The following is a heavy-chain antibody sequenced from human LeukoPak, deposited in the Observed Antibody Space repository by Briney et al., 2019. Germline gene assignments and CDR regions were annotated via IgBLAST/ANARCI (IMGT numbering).Heavy chain of an antibody. D-gene: IGHD3-3*01. Sequence: GGSLRLSCAASGFTFSSYAMHWVRQAPGKGLQWVAVISYDGSNKYYADSVKGRFTISRDNSKNTLYLQMNSLRAEDTAVYYCASRSRDLYYDFWSGYLDYWGQGTLVTVSS. CDR1: GFTFSSYA. J-gene: IGHJ4*02. CDR2: ISYDGSNK. CDR3: ASRSRDLYYDFWSGYLDY. V-gene: IGHV3-30*01.